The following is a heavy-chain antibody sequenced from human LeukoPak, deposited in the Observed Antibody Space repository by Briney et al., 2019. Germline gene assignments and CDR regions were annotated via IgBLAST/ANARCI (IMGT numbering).Heavy chain of an antibody. CDR2: INPNSGGT. V-gene: IGHV1-2*02. Sequence: ASVKVSCKASGYTFTGYYMHWVRQAPGQGLEWMGWINPNSGGTNYAQKFQGRVTMTRDTSISTAYMELSRLRSDDTAVYYCARGAKYYDILTGYLSWDYYYMDVWGKGTTVTVSS. D-gene: IGHD3-9*01. J-gene: IGHJ6*03. CDR3: ARGAKYYDILTGYLSWDYYYMDV. CDR1: GYTFTGYY.